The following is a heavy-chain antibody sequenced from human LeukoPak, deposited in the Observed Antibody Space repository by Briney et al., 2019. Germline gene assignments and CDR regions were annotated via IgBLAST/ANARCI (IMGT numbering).Heavy chain of an antibody. D-gene: IGHD3-10*01. CDR3: ARQGVTTMVINY. J-gene: IGHJ4*02. CDR1: GGSFSGYY. Sequence: PSETLSLTCAVYGGSFSGYYWSWIRQPPGKGLEWIGEINHSGSTNYNPSLKSRVTISVDTSKNQFSLKLSPVTAADTAVYYCARQGVTTMVINYWGQGTLVTVSS. CDR2: INHSGST. V-gene: IGHV4-34*01.